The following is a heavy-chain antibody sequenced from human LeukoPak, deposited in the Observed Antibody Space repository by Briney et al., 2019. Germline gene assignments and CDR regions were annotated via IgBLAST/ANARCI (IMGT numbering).Heavy chain of an antibody. CDR3: AKGYSGYDWSLVDY. D-gene: IGHD5-12*01. V-gene: IGHV3-30*18. CDR2: ISYDGSNK. Sequence: GRSLRLSCAASGFTFSSYGMHWVRQAPGKGLEWVAVISYDGSNKYYADSVKGRFTISRDNSKNTLYLQMNSLRAEDTAVYYCAKGYSGYDWSLVDYWGQGTLVTVSS. J-gene: IGHJ4*02. CDR1: GFTFSSYG.